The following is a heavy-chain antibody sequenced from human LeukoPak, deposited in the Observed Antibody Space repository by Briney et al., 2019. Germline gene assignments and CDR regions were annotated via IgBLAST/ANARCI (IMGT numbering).Heavy chain of an antibody. CDR2: IYSGGST. J-gene: IGHJ4*02. D-gene: IGHD6-13*01. V-gene: IGHV3-66*02. CDR1: GFTVSSNY. Sequence: GGSLRLSCAASGFTVSSNYMSWVRQAPGKGLEWVSVIYSGGSTYYADSLKGRFTISRNNSKNTLSLQMNSLRAEDTAMYYCARGPYSLSGDIAAAGIFDYWGQGTLVTVSS. CDR3: ARGPYSLSGDIAAAGIFDY.